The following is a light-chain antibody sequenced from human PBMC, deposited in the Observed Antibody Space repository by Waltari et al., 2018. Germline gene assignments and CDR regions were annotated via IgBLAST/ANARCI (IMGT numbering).Light chain of an antibody. V-gene: IGKV2-30*01. CDR1: QSLLYSDGYTY. J-gene: IGKJ1*01. CDR3: MQGTHWPRT. CDR2: KVS. Sequence: DVVMTQSPLSLPVTLGQPASISCRSSQSLLYSDGYTYLNWFQQRPCQSPRRLIYKVSYRDPGVPDRFSGSGSGTDFTLKISRVEAEDVGVYYCMQGTHWPRTFGQGTKVEIK.